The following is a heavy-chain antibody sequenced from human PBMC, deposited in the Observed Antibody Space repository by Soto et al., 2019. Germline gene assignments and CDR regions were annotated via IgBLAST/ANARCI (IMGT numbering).Heavy chain of an antibody. J-gene: IGHJ5*02. CDR1: GFTFSSYA. CDR3: AKDTDCSGGSCYSRDSGWFDP. Sequence: GGSLRLSCAASGFTFSSYAMSWVRQAPGKGLEWVSAISGSGGSTYYADSVKGRFTISRDNSKNRLYLQMNSLRAEDTAVYYCAKDTDCSGGSCYSRDSGWFDPWGQGTLVTVSS. V-gene: IGHV3-23*01. D-gene: IGHD2-15*01. CDR2: ISGSGGST.